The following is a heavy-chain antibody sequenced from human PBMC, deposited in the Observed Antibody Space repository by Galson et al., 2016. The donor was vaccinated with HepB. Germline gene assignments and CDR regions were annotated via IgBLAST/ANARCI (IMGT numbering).Heavy chain of an antibody. CDR1: GDSVSNKNVA. CDR3: ARAATALRSGWRTLAPRFYYNGMDV. D-gene: IGHD6-19*01. Sequence: CAISGDSVSNKNVAWNWIRQSPSRGLEWLGGTCSKSKWHYDYADSVKSRITINPDTSKNQFSLQLSSVTPEDTAVYYRARAATALRSGWRTLAPRFYYNGMDVWGQGTTVTVSS. J-gene: IGHJ6*02. CDR2: TCSKSKWHY. V-gene: IGHV6-1*01.